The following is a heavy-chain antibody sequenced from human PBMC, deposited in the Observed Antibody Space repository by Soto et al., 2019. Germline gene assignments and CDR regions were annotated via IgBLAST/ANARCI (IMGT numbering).Heavy chain of an antibody. CDR2: IYYSGST. CDR1: GGSISSYY. Sequence: QVQLQESGPGLVKPSETLSLTCTVSGGSISSYYWSWIRQPPGKGLEWIGYIYYSGSTNYNPSLKSRVTISVDTSKNQFSLKLSSVTAADTAVYYCAREGKSDGDYYYYYYMDVWGKGTTVTVSS. V-gene: IGHV4-59*01. J-gene: IGHJ6*03. D-gene: IGHD4-17*01. CDR3: AREGKSDGDYYYYYYMDV.